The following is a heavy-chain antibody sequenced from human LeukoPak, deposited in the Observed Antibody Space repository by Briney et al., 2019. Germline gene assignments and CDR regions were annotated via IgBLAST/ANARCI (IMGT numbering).Heavy chain of an antibody. CDR2: INPSGGST. J-gene: IGHJ4*02. CDR1: GYTFTSYG. CDR3: ARVADYDILTGPSHFDY. Sequence: ASVKVSCKASGYTFTSYGISWVRQAPGQGLEWMGIINPSGGSTSYAQKFQGRVTMTRDTSTSTVYMELSSLRSEDTAVYYCARVADYDILTGPSHFDYWGQGTLVTVSS. D-gene: IGHD3-9*01. V-gene: IGHV1-46*01.